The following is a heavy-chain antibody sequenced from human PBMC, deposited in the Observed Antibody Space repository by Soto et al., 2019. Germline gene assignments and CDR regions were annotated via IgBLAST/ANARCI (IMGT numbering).Heavy chain of an antibody. CDR2: ISYDGGNK. CDR1: GFTFSNYG. D-gene: IGHD3-16*01. CDR3: AQGGDLESINPYYFDY. J-gene: IGHJ4*02. Sequence: QVQLVESGGGVVQPGRSLRLSCAVSGFTFSNYGMHWVRQAPGKGLEWVAVISYDGGNKYYADSVKGRFTISRDNSKNTLYLHMNSLRAEDTAVYYCAQGGDLESINPYYFDYWGKGTLVTVSS. V-gene: IGHV3-30*18.